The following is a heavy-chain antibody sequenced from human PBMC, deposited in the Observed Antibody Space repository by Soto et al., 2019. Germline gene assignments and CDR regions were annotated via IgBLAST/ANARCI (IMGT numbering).Heavy chain of an antibody. CDR1: GYTFTSYD. Sequence: ASVKVSCKASGYTFTSYDINWVQQATGQGLEWMGWMNPNSGNTGYAQKFQGRVTMTRNTSISTAYMELSSLRSEDTAVYYCALGYYDFWSGYLGSYYYYGMDVWGQGTTVTVSS. CDR3: ALGYYDFWSGYLGSYYYYGMDV. D-gene: IGHD3-3*01. J-gene: IGHJ6*02. V-gene: IGHV1-8*01. CDR2: MNPNSGNT.